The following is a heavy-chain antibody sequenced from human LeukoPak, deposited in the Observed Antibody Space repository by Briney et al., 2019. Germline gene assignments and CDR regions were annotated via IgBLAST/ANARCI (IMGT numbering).Heavy chain of an antibody. CDR1: GGSISSSSYY. Sequence: SETLSLTCSVSGGSISSSSYYWGWIRQPPGKGLEWIGSIYYSGTAYYNPSLKSRVTISVDTSKNQFSLKLSSVTAADTAVYYCARDLWFGDTYYFDYWGQGTLVTVSS. V-gene: IGHV4-39*07. J-gene: IGHJ4*02. D-gene: IGHD3-10*01. CDR3: ARDLWFGDTYYFDY. CDR2: IYYSGTA.